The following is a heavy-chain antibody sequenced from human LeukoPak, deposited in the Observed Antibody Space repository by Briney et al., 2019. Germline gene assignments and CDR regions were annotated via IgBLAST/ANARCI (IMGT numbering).Heavy chain of an antibody. CDR3: ARRGYSYSHDF. CDR1: GYSFTSYW. V-gene: IGHV5-51*01. CDR2: IYPGDSDT. Sequence: GESLKISCRVSGYSFTSYWIAWVRQMPGKGLEWMGIIYPGDSDTTYSPSFQGQVTISVDKSTSTAYLQWSSPKASDTAMYYCARRGYSYSHDFWGQGTLVTVSS. J-gene: IGHJ4*02. D-gene: IGHD5-18*01.